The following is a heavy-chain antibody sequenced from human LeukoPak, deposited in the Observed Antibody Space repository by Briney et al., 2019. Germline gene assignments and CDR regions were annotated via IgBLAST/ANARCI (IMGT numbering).Heavy chain of an antibody. J-gene: IGHJ4*02. CDR2: IYYSGST. CDR1: GGSISSGGYY. D-gene: IGHD5-24*01. V-gene: IGHV4-31*03. Sequence: SETLSLTCTVSGGSISSGGYYWSWIRQHPGKGLEWIGYIYYSGSTYYNPSLKSRVTISVDTSKNQFSLKLSSVTAADTAVYYCAREGSRERWLYFDYWGQGTLVTVSS. CDR3: AREGSRERWLYFDY.